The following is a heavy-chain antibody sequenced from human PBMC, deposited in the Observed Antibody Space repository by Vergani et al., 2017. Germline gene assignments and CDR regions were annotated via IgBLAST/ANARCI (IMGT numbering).Heavy chain of an antibody. CDR2: INPSGGHP. J-gene: IGHJ4*02. D-gene: IGHD3-9*01. Sequence: QVQVVQSGAEVKKSGASVKVSCKTSGYTFSNYYMHWVRQAPGQGLEWMGIINPSGGHPNYAQKFQGRVTMTRDTSPSTVYMELSSLRSEDTAIYYCARGDYGILTGYRYWGQGTLVTVSA. V-gene: IGHV1-46*03. CDR1: GYTFSNYY. CDR3: ARGDYGILTGYRY.